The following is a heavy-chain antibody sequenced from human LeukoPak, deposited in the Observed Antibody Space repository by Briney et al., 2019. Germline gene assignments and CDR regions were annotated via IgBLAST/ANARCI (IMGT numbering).Heavy chain of an antibody. Sequence: SETLSLTCAVYGGSFSGYYWSWIRQPPGKGLEWIGEINHSGSTNYNPSLKSRVTISVDTSKNQFSLKLSSVTAADTAVYYCARVGGLRFSYYYYMDVWGKGTTVTVSS. D-gene: IGHD5-12*01. J-gene: IGHJ6*03. CDR2: INHSGST. CDR3: ARVGGLRFSYYYYMDV. CDR1: GGSFSGYY. V-gene: IGHV4-34*01.